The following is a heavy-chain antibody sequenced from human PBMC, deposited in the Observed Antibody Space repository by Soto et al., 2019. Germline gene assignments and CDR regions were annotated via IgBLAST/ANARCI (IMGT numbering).Heavy chain of an antibody. CDR1: GGTFNNYA. CDR3: ASFDGTLVRGGRSSPYEMDV. V-gene: IGHV1-69*01. D-gene: IGHD3-10*01. Sequence: QLLLVQSGPEVKKPGSSVKVSCKAAGGTFNNYAINLVRQAPGNGLEWMGGIIPTFGTGNHAQKFQGRVTITADESTTTAYMELNSLRSEDTAIYYCASFDGTLVRGGRSSPYEMDVWGQGTTVIVSS. J-gene: IGHJ6*02. CDR2: IIPTFGTG.